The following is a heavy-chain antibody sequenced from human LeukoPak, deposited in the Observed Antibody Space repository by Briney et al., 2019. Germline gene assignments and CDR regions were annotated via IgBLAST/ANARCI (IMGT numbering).Heavy chain of an antibody. D-gene: IGHD5-18*01. V-gene: IGHV3-23*01. CDR3: AKGNGYSCGRYYFDY. Sequence: GGSLRLSCAASGFTFSSYAMGCVRQAPGKGLEWVSAITASGGNAYYADSVKGRFTISRDNSKNTLYLQVNSLRAEDTAVYYCAKGNGYSCGRYYFDYWGQGTLVTVSS. CDR2: ITASGGNA. CDR1: GFTFSSYA. J-gene: IGHJ4*02.